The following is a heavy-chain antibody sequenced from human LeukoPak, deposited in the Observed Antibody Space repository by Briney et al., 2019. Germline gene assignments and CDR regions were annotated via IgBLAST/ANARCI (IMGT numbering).Heavy chain of an antibody. CDR3: ARDQNPIAGPFDY. J-gene: IGHJ4*02. V-gene: IGHV1-2*02. CDR2: INPNSGGT. Sequence: ASVKVSCKASGYTFTGYYMHWVRQAPGQGLEWMGWINPNSGGTNYAQKFQGRVTMTRDTSISTAYMELSRLRSDDTAVYYCARDQNPIAGPFDYWGQGTLVTVSS. D-gene: IGHD6-13*01. CDR1: GYTFTGYY.